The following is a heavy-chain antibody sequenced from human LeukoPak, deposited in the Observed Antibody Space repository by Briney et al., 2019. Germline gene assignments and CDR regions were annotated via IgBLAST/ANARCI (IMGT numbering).Heavy chain of an antibody. CDR3: ARLFRGGYYYYYMDV. V-gene: IGHV4-34*01. D-gene: IGHD3-16*01. Sequence: PSETLSLTCAVYGGSFSGYYWSWIRQPPGKGLEWIGEINHSGSTNYNPSLKSRVTIPVDTSKNQFSLKLSSVTAADTAVYYCARLFRGGYYYYYMDVWGKGTTVTISS. CDR2: INHSGST. J-gene: IGHJ6*03. CDR1: GGSFSGYY.